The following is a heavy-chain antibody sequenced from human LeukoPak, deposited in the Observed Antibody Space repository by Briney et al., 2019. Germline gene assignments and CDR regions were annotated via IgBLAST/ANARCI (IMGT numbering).Heavy chain of an antibody. CDR3: ARESSGAQYFFDY. J-gene: IGHJ4*02. Sequence: PGGSLRLSCAASGFTFSSYAMSWVRQAPGKGLEWVSAISESGTFTRHADSVEGRFTISRDNSKNTLYLQMSSLRAEDTAAYSCARESSGAQYFFDYWGQGTLVTVSS. D-gene: IGHD3-10*01. V-gene: IGHV3-23*01. CDR1: GFTFSSYA. CDR2: ISESGTFT.